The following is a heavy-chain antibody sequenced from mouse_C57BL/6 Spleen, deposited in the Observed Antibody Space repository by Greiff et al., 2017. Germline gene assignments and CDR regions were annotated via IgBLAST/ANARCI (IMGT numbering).Heavy chain of an antibody. CDR1: GFSLTSYG. CDR2: IWSDGST. Sequence: VKLMESGPGLVAPSQSLSITCTASGFSLTSYGVHWVRQPPGKGLEWLVVIWSDGSTTYNSAPKSRLSISKDNSKSQVFLKMNSLQTDNTAVYYCAGHDCGTYAYWGQGTLVTVSA. J-gene: IGHJ3*01. D-gene: IGHD5-1*01. V-gene: IGHV2-6-1*01. CDR3: AGHDCGTYAY.